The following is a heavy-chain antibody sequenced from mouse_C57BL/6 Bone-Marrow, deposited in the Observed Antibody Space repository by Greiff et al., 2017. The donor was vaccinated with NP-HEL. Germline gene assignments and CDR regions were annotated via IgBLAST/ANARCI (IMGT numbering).Heavy chain of an antibody. Sequence: QVQLQQSGAELVKPGASVKLSCKASGYTFTSYWMQWVKQRPGQGLEWIGEIDPSDSYTNYNQKFKGKATLTVDTSSSTAYMQLSSLTSEDSAVYYCARYLASYGYDVRYYYAMDYWGQGTSVTVSS. J-gene: IGHJ4*01. V-gene: IGHV1-50*01. CDR2: IDPSDSYT. CDR1: GYTFTSYW. CDR3: ARYLASYGYDVRYYYAMDY. D-gene: IGHD2-2*01.